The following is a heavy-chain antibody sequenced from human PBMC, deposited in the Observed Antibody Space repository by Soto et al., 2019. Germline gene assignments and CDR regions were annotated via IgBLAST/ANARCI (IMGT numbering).Heavy chain of an antibody. CDR1: GFTFSAYT. CDR3: ARESALGFDP. J-gene: IGHJ5*02. V-gene: IGHV3-21*01. Sequence: GGSLRLSCAASGFTFSAYTLNWVRQAPGKGLEWVSSITRSSSYIYYADSVKGRFTISRDNAKNSLYLQMNSLSDEDTAVYYCARESALGFDPWGQGTLVTVSS. D-gene: IGHD3-3*01. CDR2: ITRSSSYI.